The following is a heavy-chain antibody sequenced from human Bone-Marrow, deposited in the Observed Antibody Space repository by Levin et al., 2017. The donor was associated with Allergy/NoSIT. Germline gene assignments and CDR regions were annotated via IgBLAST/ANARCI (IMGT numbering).Heavy chain of an antibody. CDR1: GYTFTGYY. CDR3: ARGSIADSSYWFDP. J-gene: IGHJ5*02. Sequence: ASVKVSCKASGYTFTGYYMHWVRQAPGQGLEWMGWINPNSGGTNYAQKFQGRVTMTRDTSISAAYMEVSRLESDDTAVYYCARGSIADSSYWFDPWGQGTLVTVSS. D-gene: IGHD6-6*01. V-gene: IGHV1-2*02. CDR2: INPNSGGT.